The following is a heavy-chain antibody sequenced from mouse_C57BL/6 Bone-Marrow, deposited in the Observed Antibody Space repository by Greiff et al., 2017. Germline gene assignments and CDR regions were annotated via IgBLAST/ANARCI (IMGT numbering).Heavy chain of an antibody. V-gene: IGHV1-59*01. CDR3: ARELGLFAY. CDR2: IDPSDSYT. J-gene: IGHJ3*01. Sequence: LQLQQPGAELVRPGTSVKLSCKASGYTFTSYWMHWVKQRPGQGLEWIGVIDPSDSYTNYNQKFKGKATLTVDTSSSTAYMQLSSLTSEDSAVYYCARELGLFAYWGQGTLVTVSA. D-gene: IGHD4-1*01. CDR1: GYTFTSYW.